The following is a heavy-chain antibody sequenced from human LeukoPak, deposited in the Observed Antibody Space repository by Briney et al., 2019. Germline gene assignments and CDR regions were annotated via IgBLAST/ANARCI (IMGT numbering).Heavy chain of an antibody. D-gene: IGHD4-23*01. CDR1: GYSFTSYW. CDR2: IYPGDSDT. CDR3: ARPRNDYGGNSGGAFDI. V-gene: IGHV5-51*01. J-gene: IGHJ3*02. Sequence: GESLKISCKGSGYSFTSYWIGWVRQIPGKGLEWMGIIYPGDSDTRYSPSFQGQVTISADKSISTAYLQWSSLKASDTAMYYCARPRNDYGGNSGGAFDIWGQGTMVTVSS.